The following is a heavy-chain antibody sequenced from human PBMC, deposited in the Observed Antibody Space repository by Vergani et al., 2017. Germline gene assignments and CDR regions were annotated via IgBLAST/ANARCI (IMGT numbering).Heavy chain of an antibody. CDR1: GFTFSSYA. J-gene: IGHJ4*02. V-gene: IGHV3-30-3*01. D-gene: IGHD1-26*01. CDR3: ARGAKYVEFRSGYFDY. Sequence: QVQLVESGGNVVQPGRSLRLSCAASGFTFSSYAMHWVRQAPGKGLEWVALTSYDGSDEDYVDSVKGRFTISRDNSKDTVYLQMNALRTEDTAIYYCARGAKYVEFRSGYFDYWGQGLLVTVSS. CDR2: TSYDGSDE.